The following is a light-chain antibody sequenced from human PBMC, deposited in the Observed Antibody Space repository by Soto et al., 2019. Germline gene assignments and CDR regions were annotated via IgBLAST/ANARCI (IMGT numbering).Light chain of an antibody. CDR2: WAS. J-gene: IGKJ3*01. V-gene: IGKV4-1*01. Sequence: DIVMTQSPDSLAVSLGERATINCKSSQGVFASSNNRNYVAWYQQKPGQPPKLLINWASTRQSGVPDRFSGSGSGTDFTLTISSLQAEDVAVYYCQQYYSTPFTFGPGTKVDIK. CDR3: QQYYSTPFT. CDR1: QGVFASSNNRNY.